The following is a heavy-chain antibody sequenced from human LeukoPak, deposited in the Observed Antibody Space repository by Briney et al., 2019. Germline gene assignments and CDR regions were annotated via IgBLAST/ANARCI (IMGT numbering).Heavy chain of an antibody. J-gene: IGHJ6*02. Sequence: PGGSLRLSCAASGFTFSSYAMSWVRQAPGKGLEWVSAMSGSGRGTYYADSVKGRFTISRDNAKNTLYLQMNSLRAEDTAVYHCARDLSGGMDVWGQGTTVTVSS. CDR3: ARDLSGGMDV. CDR1: GFTFSSYA. V-gene: IGHV3-23*01. CDR2: MSGSGRGT.